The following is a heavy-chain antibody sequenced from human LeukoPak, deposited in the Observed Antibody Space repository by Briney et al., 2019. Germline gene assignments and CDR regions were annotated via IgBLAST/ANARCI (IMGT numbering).Heavy chain of an antibody. CDR2: ISSNGDST. Sequence: GGSLRLSCAASGFTFSSYGMRWVRQAPGKGLEYVSAISSNGDSTYYANSVGGRFTISRDNSKNTLYLQMGSLRAEDTAVYYCASSYGSNKNPFDYWGQGTLVTVSS. CDR1: GFTFSSYG. CDR3: ASSYGSNKNPFDY. J-gene: IGHJ4*02. V-gene: IGHV3-64*01. D-gene: IGHD4-23*01.